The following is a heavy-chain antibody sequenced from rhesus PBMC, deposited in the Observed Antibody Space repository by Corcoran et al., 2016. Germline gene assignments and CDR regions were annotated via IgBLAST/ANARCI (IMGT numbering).Heavy chain of an antibody. J-gene: IGHJ4*01. V-gene: IGHV3S5*01. Sequence: EVQLVATGGGLVQPGGSLRLSCAAPGFTVSCYGMSWVRQAPGKGLEVVSGSSYTGGSTYYADSVKGRFTISRDNSKNTLSLQMNSLRAEDTAVYYCAKDPTDYWGQGVLVTVSS. CDR2: SSYTGGST. CDR1: GFTVSCYG. CDR3: AKDPTDY.